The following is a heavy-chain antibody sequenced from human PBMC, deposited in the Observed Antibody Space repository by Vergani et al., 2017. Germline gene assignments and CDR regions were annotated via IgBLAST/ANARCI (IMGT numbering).Heavy chain of an antibody. Sequence: QVQLEQSGAEEKRPGASVKVSCKNPGNIFTGYYMHWVRQTPGRGLEWMGWINTDSGATNYAERFQGRVTMTKDTSISTAYMELSRLRSDDTAVYFCARSLAMPAGYFYYVMDVWGPGTTVTVSS. CDR3: ARSLAMPAGYFYYVMDV. CDR2: INTDSGAT. J-gene: IGHJ6*02. D-gene: IGHD2-2*01. CDR1: GNIFTGYY. V-gene: IGHV1-2*02.